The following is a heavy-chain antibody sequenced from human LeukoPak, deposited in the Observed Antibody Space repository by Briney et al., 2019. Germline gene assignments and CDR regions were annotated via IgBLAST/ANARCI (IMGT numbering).Heavy chain of an antibody. CDR3: TTDDGWDFDY. D-gene: IGHD1-26*01. CDR2: IKSKTDGGTT. Sequence: GGSLRLSCAASGFTFSNAWMSWVRQAPGKGLEWAGRIKSKTDGGTTDYAATVKGRFTISRDESKNTLYLQMNSLKTEDTAVYYCTTDDGWDFDYWGQGTLVTVSS. J-gene: IGHJ4*02. V-gene: IGHV3-15*01. CDR1: GFTFSNAW.